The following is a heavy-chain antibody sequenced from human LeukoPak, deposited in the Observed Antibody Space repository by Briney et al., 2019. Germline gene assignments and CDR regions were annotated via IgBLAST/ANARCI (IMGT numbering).Heavy chain of an antibody. D-gene: IGHD6-13*01. CDR2: INHSGST. CDR3: ASGGDLIAAAGSFDY. CDR1: GGSFSGYY. J-gene: IGHJ4*02. Sequence: ASETLSLTCAVYGGSFSGYYWSWIRQPPGKGLEWIGEINHSGSTNYNPSLKSRVTISVDTPKNQFSLKLSSVTAADTAVYYCASGGDLIAAAGSFDYWGQGTLVTVSS. V-gene: IGHV4-34*01.